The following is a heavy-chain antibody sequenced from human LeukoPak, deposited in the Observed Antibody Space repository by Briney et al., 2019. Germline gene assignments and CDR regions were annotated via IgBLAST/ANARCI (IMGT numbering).Heavy chain of an antibody. D-gene: IGHD5-18*01. CDR1: GLTFDDYA. CDR3: AKDRYSYGYYYGMDV. Sequence: HPGGSLRLSCAASGLTFDDYAMHWVRQAPGKGLEWVSGISWNSGSIGYADTVKGRFTISRDNAKNSLYLQMNSLRAEDTALYYCAKDRYSYGYYYGMDVWGQGTTVTVSS. V-gene: IGHV3-9*01. J-gene: IGHJ6*02. CDR2: ISWNSGSI.